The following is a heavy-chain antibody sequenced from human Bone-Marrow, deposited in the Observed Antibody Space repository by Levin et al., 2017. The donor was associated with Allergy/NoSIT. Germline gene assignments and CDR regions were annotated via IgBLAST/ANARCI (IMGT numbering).Heavy chain of an antibody. CDR1: GYTFANYD. CDR3: ARGRHTTTIFGAITTLWNNGLDV. Sequence: GESLKISCKTSGYTFANYDINWVRQAPGQGLEWMGWMNPSTENPVYAQKFQGRLSLTRDTSISIAYMELNSLTSEDTAVYYCARGRHTTTIFGAITTLWNNGLDVWGQGSTVIVSS. D-gene: IGHD3-3*01. J-gene: IGHJ6*02. CDR2: MNPSTENP. V-gene: IGHV1-8*01.